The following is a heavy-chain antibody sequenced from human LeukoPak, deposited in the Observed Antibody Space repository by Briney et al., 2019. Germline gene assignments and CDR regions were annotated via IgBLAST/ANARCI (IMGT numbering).Heavy chain of an antibody. J-gene: IGHJ3*01. CDR1: KYTLTELS. CDR2: FDPEHGKT. V-gene: IGHV1-24*01. Sequence: ASMKVSCKVSKYTLTELSMHWVRQAPGKGLEWMGGFDPEHGKTVYAQTFQGRVTMTEDTSTGTAYMELRSLRSEDTAVYYCATEDFDGIVGPIDSFDAWGQGTMVTVSS. D-gene: IGHD1-26*01. CDR3: ATEDFDGIVGPIDSFDA.